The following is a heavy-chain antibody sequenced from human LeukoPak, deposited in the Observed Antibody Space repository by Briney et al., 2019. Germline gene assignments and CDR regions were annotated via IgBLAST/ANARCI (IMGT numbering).Heavy chain of an antibody. CDR1: GGSFSGYY. Sequence: SETLSLTCAVYGGSFSGYYWSWIRQPPGKGLEWIGEINHSGSTNYNPSLKSRVTISVDTSKNQFSLKLSSVTAADTAVYYCARSRLQWLVRGWFDPWGQGTLVTASS. J-gene: IGHJ5*02. CDR2: INHSGST. CDR3: ARSRLQWLVRGWFDP. V-gene: IGHV4-34*01. D-gene: IGHD6-19*01.